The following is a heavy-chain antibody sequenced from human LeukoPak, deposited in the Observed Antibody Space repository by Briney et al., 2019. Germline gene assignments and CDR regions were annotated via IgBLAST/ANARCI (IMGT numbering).Heavy chain of an antibody. Sequence: GGSLRLPCAASGFTFRYFAMNWVRQVPGKGLEWVSAISASGDNTYYADSVRGRFTISRDNSENTLHLQMNSLTAEDTAVYYCATKERPGYWGQGTLVTVSS. CDR3: ATKERPGY. J-gene: IGHJ4*02. V-gene: IGHV3-23*01. D-gene: IGHD1-26*01. CDR2: ISASGDNT. CDR1: GFTFRYFA.